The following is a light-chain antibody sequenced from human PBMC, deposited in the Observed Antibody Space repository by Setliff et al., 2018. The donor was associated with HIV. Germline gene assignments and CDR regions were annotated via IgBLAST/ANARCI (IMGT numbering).Light chain of an antibody. CDR1: SSDVGGYNY. CDR2: DVS. V-gene: IGLV2-14*03. CDR3: ASYSNSISLYV. Sequence: QSALTQPASVSGSPGQSITISCTGTSSDVGGYNYVAWYQQHTGKAPKLMIYDVSDRPSGVSNRFSGSKSGNTASLTISGLQAEDEADYYCASYSNSISLYVFGTGTKVTVL. J-gene: IGLJ1*01.